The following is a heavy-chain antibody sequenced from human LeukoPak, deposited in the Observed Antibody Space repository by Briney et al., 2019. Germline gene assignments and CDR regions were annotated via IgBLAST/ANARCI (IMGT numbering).Heavy chain of an antibody. D-gene: IGHD4-17*01. CDR1: DDSLISGTYY. V-gene: IGHV4-31*03. CDR2: IHFTGST. J-gene: IGHJ4*02. Sequence: SETLSLTCTVSDDSLISGTYYWNWIRQYPGKGLEWAGYIHFTGSTDYSPSLKSRGTISVDKSKNHFSLNVSSVTAADTAVYYCARATTATTGFGYFDSWGQGALVTVSS. CDR3: ARATTATTGFGYFDS.